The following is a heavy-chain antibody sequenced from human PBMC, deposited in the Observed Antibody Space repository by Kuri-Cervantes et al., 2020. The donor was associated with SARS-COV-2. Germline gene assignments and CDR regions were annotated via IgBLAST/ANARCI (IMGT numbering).Heavy chain of an antibody. Sequence: SETLSLTCTVSGGSISSHYWSWIRQPPGKGLEWIGYIYYSGSTYYSSSLKSRVTISIDMSKSHFSLKLSSVTAADTAVYYCARARANVDTPFVAWGQGTLVTVSS. V-gene: IGHV4-59*11. CDR1: GGSISSHY. D-gene: IGHD5-18*01. CDR2: IYYSGST. J-gene: IGHJ5*02. CDR3: ARARANVDTPFVA.